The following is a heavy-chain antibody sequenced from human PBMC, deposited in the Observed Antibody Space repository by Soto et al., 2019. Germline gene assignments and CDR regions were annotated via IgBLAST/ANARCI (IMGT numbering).Heavy chain of an antibody. CDR2: IYPGDSDT. V-gene: IGHV5-51*01. CDR1: GYSFTSYW. CDR3: AIRLYTAADALDASDI. J-gene: IGHJ3*02. Sequence: PGESLKISCKGSGYSFTSYWIGWVRQMPGKGLEWMGVIYPGDSDTRYSPSFQGQVTISADKSISTAYLQWSSLKASDTAMYYCAIRLYTAADALDASDIWGQGTMVTVSS. D-gene: IGHD2-2*01.